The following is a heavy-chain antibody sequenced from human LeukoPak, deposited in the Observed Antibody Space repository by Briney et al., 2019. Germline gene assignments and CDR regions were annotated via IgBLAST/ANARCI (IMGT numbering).Heavy chain of an antibody. CDR1: GGSISSHY. Sequence: SETLSLTCTVSGGSISSHYWSWIRQPPGKGLEWIGYIYYSGSTNYNPSLKSRVTISVDTSKNQFSLKPSSVTAADTAVYYCARRTFGPRDYYYYMDVWGKGTTVTVSS. J-gene: IGHJ6*03. CDR2: IYYSGST. V-gene: IGHV4-59*11. CDR3: ARRTFGPRDYYYYMDV. D-gene: IGHD2/OR15-2a*01.